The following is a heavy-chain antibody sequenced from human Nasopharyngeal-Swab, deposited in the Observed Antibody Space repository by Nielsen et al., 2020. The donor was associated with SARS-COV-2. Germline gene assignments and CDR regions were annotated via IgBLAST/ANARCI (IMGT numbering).Heavy chain of an antibody. CDR1: GGSFTTYS. J-gene: IGHJ4*02. D-gene: IGHD4-17*01. CDR3: ARGRYYGDYDY. Sequence: SETLSLTCAVYGGSFTTYSWIWIRQPPGKGLELIGEINHIGSTNYNTYNPSLNSRVTISLATSKNQFSLTLTSVTAADTAIYFCARGRYYGDYDYWGQGALVTVSS. V-gene: IGHV4-34*01. CDR2: INHIGST.